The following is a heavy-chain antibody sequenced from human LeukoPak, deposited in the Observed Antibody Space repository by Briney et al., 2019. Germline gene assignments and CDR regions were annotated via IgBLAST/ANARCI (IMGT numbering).Heavy chain of an antibody. CDR3: ARHVSGDYAY. CDR1: GGSTNGYY. V-gene: IGHV4-59*08. J-gene: IGHJ4*02. CDR2: IYYSGTT. D-gene: IGHD4/OR15-4a*01. Sequence: PSETLSLTCTVSGGSTNGYYWSWIRQPPGEGLEWITYIYYSGTTNYNTSLKSRVTISVDTSKNEISLKLYSATAADTAVYYCARHVSGDYAYWGQGTLVTVSS.